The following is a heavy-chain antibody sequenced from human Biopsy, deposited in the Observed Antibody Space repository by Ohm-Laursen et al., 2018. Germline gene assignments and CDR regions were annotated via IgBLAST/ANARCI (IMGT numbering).Heavy chain of an antibody. J-gene: IGHJ4*02. V-gene: IGHV3-23*01. CDR2: IRGSGDST. D-gene: IGHD2-15*01. Sequence: SLRLSCSASGFTFSSYDMSWVRQAPGKGLEWVSSIRGSGDSTNYAASVKGRFTISRDNSKNTLFLQMNSLRAEDTAVYYCAKTGGGDSCYPHWGQGTLVTVSS. CDR1: GFTFSSYD. CDR3: AKTGGGDSCYPH.